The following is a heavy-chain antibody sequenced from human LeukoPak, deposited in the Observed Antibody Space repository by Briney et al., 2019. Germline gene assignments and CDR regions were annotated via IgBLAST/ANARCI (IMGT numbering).Heavy chain of an antibody. J-gene: IGHJ6*03. D-gene: IGHD6-19*01. CDR3: ARERSSGWFGTYYMDV. Sequence: GGSLRLSCATSGFTFRSYPMSWVRQVPGKGLEWVSYISSASNTIYYADSVKGLFTISRDNAKNSLYLQMNSLRAEDTAVYYCARERSSGWFGTYYMDVWGKGTTVTVSS. CDR1: GFTFRSYP. V-gene: IGHV3-48*03. CDR2: ISSASNTI.